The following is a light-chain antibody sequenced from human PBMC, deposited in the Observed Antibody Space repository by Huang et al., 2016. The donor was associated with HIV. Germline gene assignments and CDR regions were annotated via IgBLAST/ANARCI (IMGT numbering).Light chain of an antibody. CDR1: QDISSF. CDR3: QQHKSYPYT. V-gene: IGKV1-9*01. Sequence: IPLTQSPSSLSATVGDRVTITCRASQDISSFLARYQQKPGQAPKLLIDAASTLQSGVPSRFSGSGSGPDFTLTISSLQPEDFAIYYCQQHKSYPYTFGQGTKVEIK. CDR2: AAS. J-gene: IGKJ2*01.